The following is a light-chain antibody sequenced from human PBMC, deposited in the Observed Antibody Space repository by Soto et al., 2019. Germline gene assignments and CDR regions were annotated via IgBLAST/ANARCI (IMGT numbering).Light chain of an antibody. Sequence: QSVLTQPASVSGSPGQSITISCTGTSSDVGGYKYVSWYQQHPGKDPKLMIYEVSNRPSGVSNRFSGSKSGNTASLTISGVQAEDEADYYCSSYTSSSTLDVFGTGTKLTVL. CDR1: SSDVGGYKY. V-gene: IGLV2-14*01. CDR2: EVS. J-gene: IGLJ1*01. CDR3: SSYTSSSTLDV.